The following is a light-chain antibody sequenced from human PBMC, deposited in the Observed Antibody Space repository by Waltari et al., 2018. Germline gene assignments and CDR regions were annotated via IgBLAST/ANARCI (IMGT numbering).Light chain of an antibody. V-gene: IGLV2-14*01. Sequence: QSALTQPASVSGSPGQSITISCTGTSSDVGFYDFVSWFQQHPGQAPKALIYKVNNRPSGVSHRFSGSTSANPASLTISGLQAEDEADYYCSSYTRRSYWVFGGGTQLTVL. J-gene: IGLJ3*02. CDR2: KVN. CDR1: SSDVGFYDF. CDR3: SSYTRRSYWV.